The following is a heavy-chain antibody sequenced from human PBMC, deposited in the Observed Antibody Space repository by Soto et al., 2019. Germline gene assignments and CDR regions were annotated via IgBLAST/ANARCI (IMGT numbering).Heavy chain of an antibody. J-gene: IGHJ6*03. D-gene: IGHD6-13*01. Sequence: QVQLQESGPGLVKPSQTLSLTCTVSDGSISSGGYYWSWIRQNPGKGLEWIGYIYYSGSTYYNPSLKSRVTRSVDTSKNQFYLMLRSVTAAYMAVYYCASASGYSSSWYESYSYYMGDWGKGTTVTVSS. CDR1: DGSISSGGYY. CDR3: ASASGYSSSWYESYSYYMGD. CDR2: IYYSGST. V-gene: IGHV4-31*03.